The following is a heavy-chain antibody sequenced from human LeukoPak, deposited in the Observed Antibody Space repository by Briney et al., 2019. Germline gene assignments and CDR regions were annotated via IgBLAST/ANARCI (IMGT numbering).Heavy chain of an antibody. V-gene: IGHV3-23*01. Sequence: PGGSLRLSCAASGFTFSSYAMSWVRQAPGKGLEWVSAISGSGGSTYYADSVKGRFTISRDNSKNTLYLQMNSLRAEDTAVYYCAKDTYYDYVWGSYPDQRGDHYWGQGTLVTVSS. J-gene: IGHJ4*02. CDR1: GFTFSSYA. CDR2: ISGSGGST. CDR3: AKDTYYDYVWGSYPDQRGDHY. D-gene: IGHD3-16*02.